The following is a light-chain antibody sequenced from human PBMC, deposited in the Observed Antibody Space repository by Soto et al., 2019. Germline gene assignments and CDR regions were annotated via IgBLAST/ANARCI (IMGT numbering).Light chain of an antibody. CDR1: QSLFSNFNNKNL. V-gene: IGKV4-1*01. CDR2: WAS. Sequence: DIVMTQSPDSLSVSLGERATINCKSSQSLFSNFNNKNLLAWFQQKTGHPPRLLIYWASTRESGVPDRFSGSGSGTDFTLTISSLQAEDVAIYYCHQYSSPPVTFGQGTKVEI. J-gene: IGKJ1*01. CDR3: HQYSSPPVT.